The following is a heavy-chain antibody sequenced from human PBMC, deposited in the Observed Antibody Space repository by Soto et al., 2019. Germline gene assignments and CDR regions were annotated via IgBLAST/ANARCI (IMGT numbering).Heavy chain of an antibody. J-gene: IGHJ4*02. D-gene: IGHD6-19*01. Sequence: GGSLRLSCAASGFTFSSYAMHWVRQAPGKGLEWVAVISYDGSNKYYADSLKGRFTISRDNSKNTLYLKMNSLRVEDTAVYYCARGGWYVLLGDLTFDYWGQGTLVTVSS. V-gene: IGHV3-30-3*01. CDR3: ARGGWYVLLGDLTFDY. CDR1: GFTFSSYA. CDR2: ISYDGSNK.